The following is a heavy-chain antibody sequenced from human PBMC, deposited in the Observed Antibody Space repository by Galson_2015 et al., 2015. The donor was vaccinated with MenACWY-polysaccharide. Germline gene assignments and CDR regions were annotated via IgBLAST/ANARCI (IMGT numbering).Heavy chain of an antibody. CDR1: GFTFSDHY. CDR3: TRDRGYYGSGNYIGAFDT. V-gene: IGHV3-72*01. D-gene: IGHD3-10*01. Sequence: SLRLSCAASGFTFSDHYMDWVRQAPGKGLEWVGRIRNKPNSHTTEYAASVRGRFTISRDDSKNSLYLQMNILKIEDTAVYYCTRDRGYYGSGNYIGAFDTWGHGTTVTVSS. CDR2: IRNKPNSHTT. J-gene: IGHJ3*02.